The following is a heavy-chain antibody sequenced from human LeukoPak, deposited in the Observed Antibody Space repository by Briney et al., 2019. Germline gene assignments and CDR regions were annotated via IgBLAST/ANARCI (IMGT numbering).Heavy chain of an antibody. D-gene: IGHD3-3*01. J-gene: IGHJ5*02. V-gene: IGHV3-33*01. Sequence: GGSLRLSCAASGCTFSSYGMHWVRQAPGKGLGWVAVIWYDGSNKYYADSVKGRFTISRDNSKNTLYLQMNSLRAEDTAVYYCARDSKPRITIFGFRFDPWGQGTLVTVSS. CDR2: IWYDGSNK. CDR1: GCTFSSYG. CDR3: ARDSKPRITIFGFRFDP.